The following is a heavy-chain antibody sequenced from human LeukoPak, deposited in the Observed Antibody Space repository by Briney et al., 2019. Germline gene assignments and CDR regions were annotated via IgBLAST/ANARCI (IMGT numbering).Heavy chain of an antibody. CDR2: IYYSGST. CDR1: GGSISSYY. J-gene: IGHJ3*02. CDR3: ARGPDYHDSSGQNHFAFDI. V-gene: IGHV4-59*08. D-gene: IGHD3-22*01. Sequence: SETLSLTCTVSGGSISSYYWSWVRQPPGKGLEWIGYIYYSGSTNYNPSLKSRVTISVDTSKNQFSLKLSSVTAADTAVYYCARGPDYHDSSGQNHFAFDIWGQGTMVTVSS.